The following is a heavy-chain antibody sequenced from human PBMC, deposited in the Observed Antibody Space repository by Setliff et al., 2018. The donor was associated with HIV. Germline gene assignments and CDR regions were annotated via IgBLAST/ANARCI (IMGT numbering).Heavy chain of an antibody. CDR2: IIPIFGTP. Sequence: GASVKVSCKASGDTFNSHAISWVRQAPGQGLEWMGGIIPIFGTPNYAQKFKGRLTITADESTSTVYMELSSLRSEDTAVYYCARDSRDIVVVIAPEPEPYYYYCMDVWGEGTTVTVSS. V-gene: IGHV1-69*13. D-gene: IGHD2-15*01. J-gene: IGHJ6*04. CDR1: GDTFNSHA. CDR3: ARDSRDIVVVIAPEPEPYYYYCMDV.